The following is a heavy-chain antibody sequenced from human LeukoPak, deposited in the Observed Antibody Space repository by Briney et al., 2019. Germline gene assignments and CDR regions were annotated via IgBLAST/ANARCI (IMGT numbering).Heavy chain of an antibody. CDR3: AKASGYSSTWYGSEDY. CDR2: ISGSGGST. J-gene: IGHJ4*02. V-gene: IGHV3-23*01. D-gene: IGHD6-13*01. Sequence: PGGSLRLSCAASGFTFSNYAMSWVRQAPGKGLEGVSVISGSGGSTYYADSVEGRFTISRDNSKNTLYLQMNSLRADDTAVYYCAKASGYSSTWYGSEDYWGQGTLVTVSS. CDR1: GFTFSNYA.